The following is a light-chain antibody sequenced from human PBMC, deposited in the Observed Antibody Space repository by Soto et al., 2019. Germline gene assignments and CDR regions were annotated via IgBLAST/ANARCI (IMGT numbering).Light chain of an antibody. CDR1: QGISNY. V-gene: IGKV1-27*01. J-gene: IGKJ1*01. CDR3: QKYNSAPWT. Sequence: DIPMTQSPSSLSASVGDTVTITCRASQGISNYLAWYQQKPGKAPKLLIYSASTLQPGVPSRFSGYGSGTGFTLTISSLQPEDVATYYCQKYNSAPWTFGQGTKVEI. CDR2: SAS.